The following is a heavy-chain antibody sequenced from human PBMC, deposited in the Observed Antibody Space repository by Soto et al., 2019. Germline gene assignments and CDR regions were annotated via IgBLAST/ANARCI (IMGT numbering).Heavy chain of an antibody. CDR2: INSDASHT. V-gene: IGHV3-74*01. D-gene: IGHD2-15*01. Sequence: EVQLVESGGGLVQPGGSLRLSCAASGFTFSTYWMHWIXXXPXXXLEGVSRINSDASHTYYADSVKGRFTISRDNAKXPXXXXXXXXXXXXXXXXXXXXXXXXXXXSCXGNWFDPWGEGTLVTVSS. CDR1: GFTFSTYW. CDR3: XXXXXXXXXSCXGNWFDP. J-gene: IGHJ5*02.